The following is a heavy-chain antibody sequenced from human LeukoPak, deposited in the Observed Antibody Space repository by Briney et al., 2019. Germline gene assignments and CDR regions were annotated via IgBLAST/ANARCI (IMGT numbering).Heavy chain of an antibody. CDR2: IRSKHNSYAT. D-gene: IGHD1-26*01. Sequence: GGSLRLSCAASGFNLSGSAVHWVRQASGKGLEWVGRIRSKHNSYATAYAASVKGRFTISREDSKNTAYLQMNSLKTEDTALYYCTRLDSGSYYSPDYGFDYWGQGTLVTVSS. V-gene: IGHV3-73*01. CDR1: GFNLSGSA. CDR3: TRLDSGSYYSPDYGFDY. J-gene: IGHJ4*02.